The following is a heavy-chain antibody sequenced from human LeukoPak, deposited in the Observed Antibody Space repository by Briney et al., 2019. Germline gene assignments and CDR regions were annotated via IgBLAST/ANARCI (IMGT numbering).Heavy chain of an antibody. CDR2: INHSGST. D-gene: IGHD3-16*01. V-gene: IGHV4-34*01. CDR1: GGSFSGYY. CDR3: SRPGWGGFDY. J-gene: IGHJ4*02. Sequence: SETLSLTCAVYGGSFSGYYWSWIRQPPGKGLEWIGEINHSGSTNYNPSLKSRVTISVDTSKNQFSLKLSSVTAADTAVYYCSRPGWGGFDYWGQGTLVTVS.